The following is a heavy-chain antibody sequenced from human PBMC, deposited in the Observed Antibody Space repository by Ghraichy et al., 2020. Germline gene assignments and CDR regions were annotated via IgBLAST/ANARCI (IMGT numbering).Heavy chain of an antibody. V-gene: IGHV3-33*01. J-gene: IGHJ4*02. D-gene: IGHD6-13*01. CDR1: GFTFSSYG. CDR2: IWYDGSNK. CDR3: ARDTRRAVAAAVAGDY. Sequence: GGSLRLSCAASGFTFSSYGMHWVRQAPGKGLEWVAVIWYDGSNKYYADSVKGRFTISRDHSKNTLYLQMNSLRAEDTAVYYCARDTRRAVAAAVAGDYWGQGTLVTVSS.